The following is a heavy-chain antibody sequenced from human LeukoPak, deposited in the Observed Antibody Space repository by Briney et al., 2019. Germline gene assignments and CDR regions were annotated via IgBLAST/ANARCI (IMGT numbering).Heavy chain of an antibody. Sequence: GGSLRLSCAASGFTFSNYNMNWVRQAPGKGLEWVSSISSRSSYIYYADSVKGRFTISSDNAKNSLYLQMNSLRAEDTAVYYCARDACSTTNCYLAYWGQGTLVTVSS. CDR1: GFTFSNYN. CDR2: ISSRSSYI. D-gene: IGHD2-2*01. V-gene: IGHV3-21*01. CDR3: ARDACSTTNCYLAY. J-gene: IGHJ4*02.